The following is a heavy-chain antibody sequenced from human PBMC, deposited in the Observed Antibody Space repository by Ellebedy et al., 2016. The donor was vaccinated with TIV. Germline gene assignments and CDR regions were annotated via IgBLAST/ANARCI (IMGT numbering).Heavy chain of an antibody. D-gene: IGHD4-11*01. CDR3: GRQYDH. CDR2: INGDGSST. V-gene: IGHV3-74*01. CDR1: GFTFSTYW. J-gene: IGHJ4*02. Sequence: HTGGSLRLSCAASGFTFSTYWMHWVRQAPGKGLVWVSRINGDGSSTNYADSVKGRFTISRDNAKNTLYLQMDSLRVDDTAVDYCGRQYDHWGQGSLVTVSS.